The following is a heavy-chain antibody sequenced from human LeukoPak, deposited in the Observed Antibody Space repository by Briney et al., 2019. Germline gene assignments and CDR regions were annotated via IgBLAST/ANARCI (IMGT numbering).Heavy chain of an antibody. CDR2: INPNSGGT. CDR1: GYTFTGYC. CDR3: ARDFGGGYSYGLDDY. V-gene: IGHV1-2*02. J-gene: IGHJ4*02. Sequence: ASVKVSCKASGYTFTGYCMHWVRQAPGQGLEWKGWINPNSGGTNYAQKFQGRVTMTRDTSISTAYMELSRLGSDDTAVYYCARDFGGGYSYGLDDYWGQGTLVTVSS. D-gene: IGHD5-18*01.